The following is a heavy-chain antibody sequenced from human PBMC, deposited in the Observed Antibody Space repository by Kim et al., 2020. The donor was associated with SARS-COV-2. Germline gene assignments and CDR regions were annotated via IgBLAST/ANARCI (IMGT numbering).Heavy chain of an antibody. CDR1: GGSVSNFG. D-gene: IGHD3-16*01. V-gene: IGHV1-69*13. Sequence: SVKVSCKASGGSVSNFGINWVRQVPGQGLEWMGGIIPILGTVTYAQKFQGRVTITADGSTNSAYLELSSLKSEDTAVYYCGGDESTDVPFDFWGQGTLV. CDR2: IIPILGTV. J-gene: IGHJ4*02. CDR3: GGDESTDVPFDF.